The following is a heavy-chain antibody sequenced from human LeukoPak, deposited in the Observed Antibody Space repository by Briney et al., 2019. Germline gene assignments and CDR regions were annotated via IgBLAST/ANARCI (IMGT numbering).Heavy chain of an antibody. CDR1: GFTFSSDA. CDR3: AKDKGINGAEVFDY. J-gene: IGHJ4*02. D-gene: IGHD7-27*01. CDR2: ISAGGDST. V-gene: IGHV3-23*01. Sequence: HPGGSLRLSCAASGFTFSSDAMTWVRQAPGKGLEWVSTISAGGDSTYYANSVKGRFTISRDNSKNTLYLQVNSLRAEDAAIYYCAKDKGINGAEVFDYWGQGTLVTVTS.